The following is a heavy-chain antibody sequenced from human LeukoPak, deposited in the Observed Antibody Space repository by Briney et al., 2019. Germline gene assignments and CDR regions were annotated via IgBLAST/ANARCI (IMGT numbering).Heavy chain of an antibody. D-gene: IGHD4-11*01. CDR1: GYTFTGYY. CDR3: ASQMTTVTTPLYYYYYGMDV. CDR2: INPNSGGT. Sequence: ASVKVSCKASGYTFTGYYMHWVRQAPGQGLEWMGWINPNSGGTNYAQKFQGRVTMTRDTSISTAYMELSRLRSDDTVVYYCASQMTTVTTPLYYYYYGMDVWGQGTTVTVSS. V-gene: IGHV1-2*02. J-gene: IGHJ6*02.